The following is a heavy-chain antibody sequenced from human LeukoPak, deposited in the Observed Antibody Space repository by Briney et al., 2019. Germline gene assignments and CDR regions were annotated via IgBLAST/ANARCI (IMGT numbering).Heavy chain of an antibody. CDR3: AREIFGSGSHPDF. Sequence: GGSLRLSCAASGFAFNTYAMHWVRQAPGQGLEWVALIWHDGSHKFYSNSVRGQLTISRDNSKNTVSLQMNNLRPEDTAVYYCAREIFGSGSHPDFWGQGTLVTVSS. D-gene: IGHD3-10*01. CDR1: GFAFNTYA. J-gene: IGHJ4*02. CDR2: IWHDGSHK. V-gene: IGHV3-33*01.